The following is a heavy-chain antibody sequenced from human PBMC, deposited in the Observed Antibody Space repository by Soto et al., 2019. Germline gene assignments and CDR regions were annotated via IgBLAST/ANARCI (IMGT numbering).Heavy chain of an antibody. CDR3: ARGDRGGFDL. J-gene: IGHJ3*01. D-gene: IGHD3-10*01. CDR1: GFTFSSYW. Sequence: GGSLRLSCAASGFTFSSYWMHWVRQAPGKGLVWVSGINGDGSRTTYADSVKGRFTISRDNAKNAIFLQMTSLRVDDTAVYFCARGDRGGFDLWGQGTMVTVSS. CDR2: INGDGSRT. V-gene: IGHV3-74*03.